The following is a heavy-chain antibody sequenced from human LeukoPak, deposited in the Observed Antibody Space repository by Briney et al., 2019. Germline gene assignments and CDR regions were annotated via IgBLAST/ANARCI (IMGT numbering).Heavy chain of an antibody. CDR2: ISAYNGNT. CDR3: ARQDYYDSSSPRYYYMDV. Sequence: ASVKVSCKASGYTFTSYGISWVRQAPGQGLEWMGWISAYNGNTNYAQKLQGRVTMTTDTSTSTAYMELRSLRSDDTAVYYCARQDYYDSSSPRYYYMDVWGKGTTVTISS. D-gene: IGHD3-22*01. CDR1: GYTFTSYG. V-gene: IGHV1-18*01. J-gene: IGHJ6*03.